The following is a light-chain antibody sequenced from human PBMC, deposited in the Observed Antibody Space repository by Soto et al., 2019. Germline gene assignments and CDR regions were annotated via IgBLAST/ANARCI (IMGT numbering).Light chain of an antibody. CDR1: QSVSSN. CDR3: QQRSTWPQT. V-gene: IGKV3-11*01. J-gene: IGKJ1*01. CDR2: ESS. Sequence: EIVMTQSPATLSVSPGERATLSCRASQSVSSNLAWYQQKPGQAPRLLIYESSNRATGIPARFSGSGSGTDFSLTISSLEPEDFAVYYCQQRSTWPQTFGQGTKVDIK.